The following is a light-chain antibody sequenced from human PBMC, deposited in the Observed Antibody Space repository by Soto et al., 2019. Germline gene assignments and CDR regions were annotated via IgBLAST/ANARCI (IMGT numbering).Light chain of an antibody. V-gene: IGLV1-47*01. J-gene: IGLJ2*01. CDR3: VAWDDSLSGPV. CDR1: SSNVGSHY. Sequence: QSVLTQPPSASGTPGQRVTISCSGSSSNVGSHYVYWYQQLPGTAPKLLIYRNYQRPSGVPDRFSGSKSGTSASLAISGLRSEDEADYYCVAWDDSLSGPVFGGGTKLTVL. CDR2: RNY.